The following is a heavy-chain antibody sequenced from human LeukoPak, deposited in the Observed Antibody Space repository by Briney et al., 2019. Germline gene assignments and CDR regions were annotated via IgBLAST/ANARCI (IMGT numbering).Heavy chain of an antibody. CDR2: IYYSGST. D-gene: IGHD4-17*01. Sequence: SETLSLTCTVSGGSISSYYWSWIRQPPGNGLEWTGYIYYSGSTNYNPSLKSRVTISVDTSKNHFSLKLSSVTAADTAVYYCARGDGDYGWFDPWGQGTLVTVSS. CDR1: GGSISSYY. V-gene: IGHV4-59*01. CDR3: ARGDGDYGWFDP. J-gene: IGHJ5*02.